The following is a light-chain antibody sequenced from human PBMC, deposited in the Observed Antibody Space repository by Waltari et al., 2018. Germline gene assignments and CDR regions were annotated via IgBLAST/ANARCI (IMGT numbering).Light chain of an antibody. Sequence: SSDLTQPPSVSVSPGQTARITCSGATLATRYTYWYQRKPGQAPTLIIYKEKERPPGTPERFSGSRSGTTVTLTITGVQAEDEAEFFCQSVDSGRPWHVLFGGGTKLTVL. CDR3: QSVDSGRPWHVL. CDR2: KEK. V-gene: IGLV3-25*03. J-gene: IGLJ2*01. CDR1: TLATRY.